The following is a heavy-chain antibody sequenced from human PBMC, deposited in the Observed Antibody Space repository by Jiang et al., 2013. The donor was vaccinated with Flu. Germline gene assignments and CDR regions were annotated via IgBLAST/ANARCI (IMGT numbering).Heavy chain of an antibody. CDR3: ARDTSFNDVAWWLDP. J-gene: IGHJ5*02. CDR2: PSGGRT. V-gene: IGHV1-46*04. Sequence: PSGGRTWYAQKLQGRVIMTRDTSTNTDYMEVSSLRSEDTAMYYCARDTSFNDVAWWLDPWGQGTLVTVSS. D-gene: IGHD2-15*01.